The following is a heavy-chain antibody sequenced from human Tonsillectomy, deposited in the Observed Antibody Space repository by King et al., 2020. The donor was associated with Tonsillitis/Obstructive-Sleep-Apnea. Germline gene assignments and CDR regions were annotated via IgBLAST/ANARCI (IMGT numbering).Heavy chain of an antibody. Sequence: VQLVESGGGLVKPGGSLRLSCAASGFTFSDYYMSWIRQAPGKGLEWVSYIGTRGNYINYADSVKGRFTISRDNAKNSLDLQMNSLRAEDTAVYYCARFHLAADYYYYYMDVWGKGTTVTVSS. CDR3: ARFHLAADYYYYYMDV. V-gene: IGHV3-11*05. CDR1: GFTFSDYY. CDR2: IGTRGNYI. J-gene: IGHJ6*03. D-gene: IGHD6-19*01.